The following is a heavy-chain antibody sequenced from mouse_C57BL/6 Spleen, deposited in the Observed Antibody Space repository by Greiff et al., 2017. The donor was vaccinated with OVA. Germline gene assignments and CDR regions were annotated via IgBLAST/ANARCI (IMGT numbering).Heavy chain of an antibody. CDR1: GYAFTNYL. V-gene: IGHV1-54*01. Sequence: VKLMESGAELVRPGTSVKVSCKASGYAFTNYLIEWVKQRPGQGLEWIGVINPGSGGTNYNEKFKGKATLTADKSSSTAYMQLSSLTSEDSAVYFCARSPYGSYAMDYWGQGTSVTVSS. CDR2: INPGSGGT. J-gene: IGHJ4*01. CDR3: ARSPYGSYAMDY. D-gene: IGHD1-1*01.